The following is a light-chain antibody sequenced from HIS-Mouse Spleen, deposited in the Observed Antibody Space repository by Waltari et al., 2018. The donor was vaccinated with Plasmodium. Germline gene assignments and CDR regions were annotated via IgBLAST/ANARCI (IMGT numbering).Light chain of an antibody. CDR1: QSVSSN. Sequence: EIVMTQSPATLSVSPGERATLSCRASQSVSSNLAWYQQKPGQAPRLLIYGASTRATGIPARFSGSGSGTEFTLTISSMQSEEFAVYYCQQYNNWPPEVTFGQGTKVEIK. V-gene: IGKV3-15*01. J-gene: IGKJ1*01. CDR2: GAS. CDR3: QQYNNWPPEVT.